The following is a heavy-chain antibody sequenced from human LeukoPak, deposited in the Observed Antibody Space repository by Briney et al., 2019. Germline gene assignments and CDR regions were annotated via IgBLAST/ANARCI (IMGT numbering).Heavy chain of an antibody. D-gene: IGHD1-14*01. CDR1: GYSISSGYY. V-gene: IGHV4-38-2*02. Sequence: SETLSLTCSVSGYSISSGYYWGWIRQPPGKGLEWIGRIYHSGSTYYDPSLKSRVTISVDTSRNQFSLKLSSVTAADTAVYYCARAREPLIYTYYFEYWGQGTLVTVSS. J-gene: IGHJ4*02. CDR2: IYHSGST. CDR3: ARAREPLIYTYYFEY.